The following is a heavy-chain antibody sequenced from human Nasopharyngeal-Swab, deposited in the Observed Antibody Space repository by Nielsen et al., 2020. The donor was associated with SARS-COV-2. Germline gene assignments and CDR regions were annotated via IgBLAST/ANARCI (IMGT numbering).Heavy chain of an antibody. Sequence: SETLSLTCTVSGGSISSYYWSWIRQTPGKGLEWIGYIYYSGSTNYNPSLKSRVTIAVDTSKKQFSLKLSSVTAADTAVYYCPYGANRYQFDYWGQGTLVTVSS. V-gene: IGHV4-59*13. J-gene: IGHJ4*02. CDR2: IYYSGST. CDR3: PYGANRYQFDY. D-gene: IGHD4/OR15-4a*01. CDR1: GGSISSYY.